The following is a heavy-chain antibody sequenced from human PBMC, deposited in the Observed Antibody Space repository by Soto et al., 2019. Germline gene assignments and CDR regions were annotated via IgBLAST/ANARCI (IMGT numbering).Heavy chain of an antibody. V-gene: IGHV4-59*01. Sequence: QVQLQESGPGLVKPSETLSLTCTVSGGSISSYYWSWIRQPPGKGLEWLGYIYYSGSTNYNPSLKSRVTISVDTSKNQFSLKLSSVTAADTAVYYCAREGTYNWNEDAFDIWGQGTMVTVSS. CDR1: GGSISSYY. CDR3: AREGTYNWNEDAFDI. D-gene: IGHD1-1*01. CDR2: IYYSGST. J-gene: IGHJ3*02.